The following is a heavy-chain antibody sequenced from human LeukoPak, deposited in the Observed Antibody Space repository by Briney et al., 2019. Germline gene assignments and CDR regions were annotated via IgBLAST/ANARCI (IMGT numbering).Heavy chain of an antibody. CDR3: AKGGAVAGHDAFDI. V-gene: IGHV3-21*04. CDR2: TTTAGRYI. J-gene: IGHJ3*02. CDR1: GFTVSTYT. D-gene: IGHD6-19*01. Sequence: PGGSLRLSCAASGFTVSTYTMSWVRQAPGKGLEWVSSTTTAGRYIYYADSVKGRFTISRDNAKNSLYLQMNSLRAEDTAVYYCAKGGAVAGHDAFDIWGQGTMVTVSS.